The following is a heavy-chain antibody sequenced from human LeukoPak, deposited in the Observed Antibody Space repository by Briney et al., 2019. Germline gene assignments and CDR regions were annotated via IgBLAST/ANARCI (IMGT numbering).Heavy chain of an antibody. Sequence: GGSLRLSCAASRFTFGSYSMNWVRQAPGKGLEWVSSISSSSSYIYYADSVKGRFTISRDNAKNSLYLQMNSLRAEDTAVYYCVRAAVVVVAGLDYWGQGTLVTVSS. CDR3: VRAAVVVVAGLDY. CDR2: ISSSSSYI. CDR1: RFTFGSYS. V-gene: IGHV3-21*01. J-gene: IGHJ4*02. D-gene: IGHD2-21*01.